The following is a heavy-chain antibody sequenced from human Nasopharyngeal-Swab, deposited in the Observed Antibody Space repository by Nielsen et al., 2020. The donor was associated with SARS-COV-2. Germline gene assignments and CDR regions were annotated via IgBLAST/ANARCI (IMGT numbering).Heavy chain of an antibody. CDR1: GFTFSDYY. J-gene: IGHJ3*02. CDR3: AKVTTRSHPNI. Sequence: GGSLRLSCAASGFTFSDYYMSWIRQAPGKGLEWVSYISSSGSTIYYADSVKGRFTISRDNAKNSLYLQMNSLSAEDTAVYYCAKVTTRSHPNIWGQGTMVTVSS. CDR2: ISSSGSTI. D-gene: IGHD4-17*01. V-gene: IGHV3-11*01.